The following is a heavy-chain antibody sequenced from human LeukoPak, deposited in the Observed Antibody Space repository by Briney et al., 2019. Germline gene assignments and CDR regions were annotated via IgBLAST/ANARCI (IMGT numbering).Heavy chain of an antibody. D-gene: IGHD6-13*01. Sequence: SETLSLTCAVYGGSFSGYYWSWIRQPPGKGLEWIGEINHSGSTNYNPSLKSRVTISVDTSKNQFSLKLSSVTAADTAVYYCARGQRSRTKYFDYWGQGTLVTVSS. V-gene: IGHV4-34*01. CDR3: ARGQRSRTKYFDY. CDR2: INHSGST. J-gene: IGHJ4*02. CDR1: GGSFSGYY.